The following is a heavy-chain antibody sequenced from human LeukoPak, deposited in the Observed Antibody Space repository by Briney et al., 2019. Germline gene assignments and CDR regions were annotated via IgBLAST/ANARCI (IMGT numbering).Heavy chain of an antibody. CDR1: GGTFSSYA. D-gene: IGHD2-15*01. CDR3: ASSTPAVTAFDY. J-gene: IGHJ4*02. CDR2: IIPILGIA. V-gene: IGHV1-69*04. Sequence: SGKVSCKASGGTFSSYAISWVRQAPGQGLEWMGRIIPILGIANYAQKFQGRVTITADKSTSTAYMELGSLRSEDTAVYYCASSTPAVTAFDYWGQGTLVTVSS.